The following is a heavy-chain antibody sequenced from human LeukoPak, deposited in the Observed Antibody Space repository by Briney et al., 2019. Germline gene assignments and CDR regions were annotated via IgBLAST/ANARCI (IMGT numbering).Heavy chain of an antibody. CDR2: ISGSGGST. J-gene: IGHJ3*02. Sequence: GGSPRLSCAASGFTFSSYAMSWVRQAPGKGLEWVSAISGSGGSTYYADSVKGRFTISRDNSKNTLYLQMNSLRAEDTAVYYCAKPKGRQLLFDAFDIWGQGTMVTVSS. D-gene: IGHD6-19*01. CDR1: GFTFSSYA. V-gene: IGHV3-23*01. CDR3: AKPKGRQLLFDAFDI.